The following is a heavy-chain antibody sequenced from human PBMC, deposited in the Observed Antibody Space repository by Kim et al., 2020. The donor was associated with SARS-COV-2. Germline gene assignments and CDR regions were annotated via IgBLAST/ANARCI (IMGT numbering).Heavy chain of an antibody. V-gene: IGHV1-3*01. CDR2: INAGNGDT. Sequence: ASVKVSCKASGCTFTSYVMHWVRQAPGQRLEWMGWINAGNGDTKYSQKFQNRVIITRDTSARTAYTELNSLRSEDTAVYYCARGIAEARTLDYWGQGTL. CDR3: ARGIAEARTLDY. D-gene: IGHD6-13*01. CDR1: GCTFTSYV. J-gene: IGHJ4*02.